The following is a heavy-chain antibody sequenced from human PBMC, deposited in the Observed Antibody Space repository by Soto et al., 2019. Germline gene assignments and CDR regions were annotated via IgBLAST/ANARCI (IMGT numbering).Heavy chain of an antibody. CDR3: ARGIGVAGRFFYYYGLDV. CDR2: IWNEGSFQ. CDR1: GMMFSHSS. J-gene: IGHJ6*02. V-gene: IGHV3-33*04. Sequence: GGSLILSCASSGMMFSHSSMNWVRQAPGKGLEWVAGIWNEGSFQDYVDSVKGRFSISTDNSKNTLYLQMNNLRAEDAAIYDCARGIGVAGRFFYYYGLDVWGQGTPVTVSS. D-gene: IGHD6-13*01.